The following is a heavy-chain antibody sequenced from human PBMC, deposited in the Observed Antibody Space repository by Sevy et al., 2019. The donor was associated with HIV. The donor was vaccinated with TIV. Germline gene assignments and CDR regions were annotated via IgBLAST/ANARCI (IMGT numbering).Heavy chain of an antibody. J-gene: IGHJ5*02. Sequence: SETLSLTCTVSGGSISSYYWSWIRQPPGKGLEWIGYIYYSGGTNYNPSLKSRVTISVDTSKNQFSLKLSSVTAADTAVYYCARRFRYCSGGSCYSEGLDPWGQGTLVTVSS. CDR1: GGSISSYY. V-gene: IGHV4-59*01. D-gene: IGHD2-15*01. CDR2: IYYSGGT. CDR3: ARRFRYCSGGSCYSEGLDP.